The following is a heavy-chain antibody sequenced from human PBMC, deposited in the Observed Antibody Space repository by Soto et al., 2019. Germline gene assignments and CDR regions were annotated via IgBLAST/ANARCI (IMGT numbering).Heavy chain of an antibody. V-gene: IGHV4-34*01. CDR2: INHSGST. CDR1: GGSFSGYY. D-gene: IGHD3-22*01. CDR3: ARGDYDSSGLVWFDP. Sequence: SETLSLTCAVYGGSFSGYYWSWIRQPPGKGLEWIGEINHSGSTNYNPSLKSRVTISVDTSKNQFSLKLSSVTAADTAVYYCARGDYDSSGLVWFDPWGQGTLVTVSS. J-gene: IGHJ5*02.